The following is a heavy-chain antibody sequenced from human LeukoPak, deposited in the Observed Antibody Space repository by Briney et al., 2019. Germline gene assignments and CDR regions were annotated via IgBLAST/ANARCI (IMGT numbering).Heavy chain of an antibody. D-gene: IGHD3-22*01. J-gene: IGHJ3*02. CDR2: ISGSGGST. V-gene: IGHV3-23*01. CDR1: GFTFNNYG. CDR3: AKAAGYDSRDDAFDI. Sequence: QPGGSLRLSCAASGFTFNNYGMSWVRQAPGKGLEWVSGISGSGGSTYYADSVKGRFTISRDNSKNTLYLQMNSLRAEDTALYYCAKAAGYDSRDDAFDIWGQGTMVTVSS.